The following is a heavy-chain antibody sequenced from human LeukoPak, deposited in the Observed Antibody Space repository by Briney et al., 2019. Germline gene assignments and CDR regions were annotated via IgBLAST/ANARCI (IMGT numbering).Heavy chain of an antibody. CDR2: IYYSGST. CDR1: GDSISSYY. D-gene: IGHD3-16*01. CDR3: ARRAINSVMFDY. V-gene: IGHV4-59*08. J-gene: IGHJ4*02. Sequence: PSETLSLTCTVSGDSISSYYWSWIRQPPGKGLEWIGYIYYSGSTNYNPSLKSRVTISVDTSKNQFSLKLTSVTAADTAVYFCARRAINSVMFDYWGQGTLVTVSS.